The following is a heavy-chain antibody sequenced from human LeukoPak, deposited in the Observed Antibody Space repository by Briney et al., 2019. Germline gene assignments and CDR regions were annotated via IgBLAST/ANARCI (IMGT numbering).Heavy chain of an antibody. J-gene: IGHJ6*03. Sequence: SETLSLTCSVSAGSISSYSWSWIRQPAGKGLEWIGPIYASGSTYYNPSLKSRVTISVDTGKNQFSLKVSSVTAADTAVYYCARSPDYFYHMDVWGKGTTVTVSS. CDR1: AGSISSYS. CDR2: IYASGST. CDR3: ARSPDYFYHMDV. V-gene: IGHV4-4*07.